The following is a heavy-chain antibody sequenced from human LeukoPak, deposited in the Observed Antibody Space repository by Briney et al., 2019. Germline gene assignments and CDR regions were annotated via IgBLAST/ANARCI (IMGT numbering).Heavy chain of an antibody. Sequence: SGPALVKPTQTLTLTCTFSGFSLSTSGMCVSWIRQPPGKALEWLARIDWDDDKYYSTSLKTRLTISKDTSKNQVVLTMTNMDPVDTATYYCARSPTYMDFWSGPPYYFDYRGQGTLVTVSS. CDR1: GFSLSTSGMC. V-gene: IGHV2-70*11. D-gene: IGHD3-3*01. J-gene: IGHJ4*02. CDR3: ARSPTYMDFWSGPPYYFDY. CDR2: IDWDDDK.